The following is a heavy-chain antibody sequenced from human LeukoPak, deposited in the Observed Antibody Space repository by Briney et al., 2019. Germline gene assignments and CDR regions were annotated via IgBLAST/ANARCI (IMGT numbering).Heavy chain of an antibody. CDR3: ARDFGF. Sequence: GGSLRLSCAASGFTFSSYAMNWVRQAPGKGLEWVSTIKTSSSDIYYADSLKGRFTISRDNAKNSLYLQMNSLRAEDTAVYYCARDFGFWGQGTLVTVSS. CDR2: IKTSSSDI. D-gene: IGHD3-10*01. CDR1: GFTFSSYA. J-gene: IGHJ4*02. V-gene: IGHV3-21*01.